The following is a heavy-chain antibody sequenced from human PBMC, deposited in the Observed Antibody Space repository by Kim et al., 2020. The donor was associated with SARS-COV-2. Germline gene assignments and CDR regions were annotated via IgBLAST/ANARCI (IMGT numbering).Heavy chain of an antibody. CDR3: ARGHYDILTGHYYFDY. D-gene: IGHD3-9*01. V-gene: IGHV4-59*09. Sequence: SHKSRGTISIDTSKNQFSLKLSSVTAADSAVYFCARGHYDILTGHYYFDYWGQGTLVTVSS. J-gene: IGHJ4*02.